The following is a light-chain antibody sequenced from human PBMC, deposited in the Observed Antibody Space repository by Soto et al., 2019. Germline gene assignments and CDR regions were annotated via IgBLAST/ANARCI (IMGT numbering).Light chain of an antibody. J-gene: IGKJ2*01. CDR1: QGISSY. CDR3: QQYGSSPMYT. CDR2: AAS. Sequence: AIRMTQSPSSFSASTGDRVTITCRASQGISSYLAWYQQKPGKAPKLLIYAASTLQSGVPSRFSGSGSGTDFTLTISRLEPEDFAVYYCQQYGSSPMYTFGQGTKLEIK. V-gene: IGKV1-8*01.